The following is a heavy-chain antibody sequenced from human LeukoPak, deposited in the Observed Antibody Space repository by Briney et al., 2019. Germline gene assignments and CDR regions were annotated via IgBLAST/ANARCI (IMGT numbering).Heavy chain of an antibody. Sequence: SETLSLTCTVSGGSISNYYWSWVRQPPGKGLEYIGYIYYSGDTSVSTDYNPSLKSRVTISVDTSKNQFSLKLSSVTAADTAVYYCARVGDSSGYSFDYWGQGTLVTVSS. CDR2: IYYSGDTSVST. D-gene: IGHD3-22*01. J-gene: IGHJ4*02. V-gene: IGHV4-59*12. CDR1: GGSISNYY. CDR3: ARVGDSSGYSFDY.